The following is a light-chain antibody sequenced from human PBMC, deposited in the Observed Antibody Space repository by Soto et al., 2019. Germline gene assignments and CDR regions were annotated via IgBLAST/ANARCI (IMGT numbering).Light chain of an antibody. CDR2: GAS. V-gene: IGKV3-15*01. CDR3: QHYSTWLWT. Sequence: EIVMTQSPATLSVSPGERATLSCRASQSVDSKLAWYQQKPGQGPRLLIYGASSRVTGIPARFSGSGSGTEFTLTISSLQSEDFAVYYCQHYSTWLWTFGQGTKVEIK. CDR1: QSVDSK. J-gene: IGKJ1*01.